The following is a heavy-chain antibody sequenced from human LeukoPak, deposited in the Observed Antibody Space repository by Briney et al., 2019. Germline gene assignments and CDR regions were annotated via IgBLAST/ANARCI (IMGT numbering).Heavy chain of an antibody. CDR2: IYYSGST. Sequence: SETLSLTCTVSGGSISSGDYYWSWIRQPPGKGLEWIGYIYYSGSTYYNPSLKSRVTISVDTSKNQFSLKPSSVTAADTAVYYCARVRPHYYDSSGYGFYFDYWGQGTLVTVSS. CDR1: GGSISSGDYY. D-gene: IGHD3-22*01. J-gene: IGHJ4*02. V-gene: IGHV4-30-4*01. CDR3: ARVRPHYYDSSGYGFYFDY.